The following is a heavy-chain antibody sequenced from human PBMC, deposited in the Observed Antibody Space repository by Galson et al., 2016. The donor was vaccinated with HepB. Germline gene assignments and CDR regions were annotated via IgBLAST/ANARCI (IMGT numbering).Heavy chain of an antibody. V-gene: IGHV3-23*01. CDR2: ISGSGGST. Sequence: SLRLSCAASGFTFSSYAMSWVRQAPGKGLEWVSTISGSGGSTYYEDSVKGRFTISSDHSKNTLYLHMISLTAEDTAVYYCWTKPVAGTGRWFDPWGQGTLVTVSS. CDR3: WTKPVAGTGRWFDP. J-gene: IGHJ5*02. D-gene: IGHD6-19*01. CDR1: GFTFSSYA.